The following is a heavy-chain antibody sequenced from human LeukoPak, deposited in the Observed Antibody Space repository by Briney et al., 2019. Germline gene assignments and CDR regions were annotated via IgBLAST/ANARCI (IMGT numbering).Heavy chain of an antibody. Sequence: APVKVSCKASGYTFTGYYMHWVRQAPGQGLEWMGWINPNSGGTNYAQKFQGRVTMTRDTSISTAYMELSRLRSDDTAVYYCARGGGQWLVLGWFDPWGQGTLVTVSS. D-gene: IGHD6-19*01. CDR3: ARGGGQWLVLGWFDP. J-gene: IGHJ5*02. CDR1: GYTFTGYY. CDR2: INPNSGGT. V-gene: IGHV1-2*02.